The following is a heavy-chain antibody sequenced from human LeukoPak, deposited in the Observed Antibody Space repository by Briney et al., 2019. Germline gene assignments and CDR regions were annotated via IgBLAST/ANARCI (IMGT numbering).Heavy chain of an antibody. V-gene: IGHV3-7*01. CDR1: GFTFSNAW. Sequence: GGSLRLSCAASGFTFSNAWMSWVRQTPGKGLEWVANIKQDGSQKEYADSVKGRFAISRDNANNFLDLQMNSLRAEDTGVYYCASVDFDNNAHYHYYLSNWGQGTRVTVSS. D-gene: IGHD2/OR15-2a*01. CDR3: ASVDFDNNAHYHYYLSN. J-gene: IGHJ4*02. CDR2: IKQDGSQK.